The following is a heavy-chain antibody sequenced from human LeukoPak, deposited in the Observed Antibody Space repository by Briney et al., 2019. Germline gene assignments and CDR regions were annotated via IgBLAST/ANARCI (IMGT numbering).Heavy chain of an antibody. V-gene: IGHV4-59*08. D-gene: IGHD3-22*01. CDR1: GGSISSYY. CDR3: ARHWPYDSGGYQDDFDI. Sequence: PSETLSLTCTLSGGSISSYYWSWIRQPPGKGLEWIAYIHNSGRTNYSPSLKSRVTISLDTSKNQFSLNVRSVTAADTAVYYCARHWPYDSGGYQDDFDIWGQGTMVTVSS. J-gene: IGHJ3*02. CDR2: IHNSGRT.